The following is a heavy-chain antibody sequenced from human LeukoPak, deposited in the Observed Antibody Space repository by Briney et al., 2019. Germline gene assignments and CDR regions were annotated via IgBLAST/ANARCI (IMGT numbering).Heavy chain of an antibody. CDR3: ARGSVLIYYYGMDV. Sequence: ASVMVSCKAAGYNFTSYDIYWVRQATGQWLEWMGWRNPNSGNTGYAQKFQGRVTMTRNTSISTAYMELSSLRSEDTAVYYCARGSVLIYYYGMDVWGQGTTVTVSS. V-gene: IGHV1-8*01. D-gene: IGHD4/OR15-4a*01. CDR2: RNPNSGNT. CDR1: GYNFTSYD. J-gene: IGHJ6*02.